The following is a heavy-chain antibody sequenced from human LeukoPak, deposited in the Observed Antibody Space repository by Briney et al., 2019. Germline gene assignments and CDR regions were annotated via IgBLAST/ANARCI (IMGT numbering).Heavy chain of an antibody. V-gene: IGHV1-2*02. CDR2: INPNSGGT. CDR1: GGTFSSYA. D-gene: IGHD6-13*01. CDR3: ARDLRSGTYYYYYYGMDV. J-gene: IGHJ6*02. Sequence: ASVKVSCKASGGTFSSYAISWVRQAPGQGLEWMGWINPNSGGTNYAQKFQGRVTMTRDTSISTAYMELSRLRSDDTAVYYCARDLRSGTYYYYYYGMDVWGQGTTVTVSS.